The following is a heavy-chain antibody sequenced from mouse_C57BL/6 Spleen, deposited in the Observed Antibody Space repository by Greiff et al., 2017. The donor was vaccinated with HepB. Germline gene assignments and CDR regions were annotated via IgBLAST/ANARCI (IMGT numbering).Heavy chain of an antibody. Sequence: QVQLQQPGTELVKPGASVKLSCKASGYTFTSYWMHWVKQRPGQGLEWIGNINPSNGGTNYNEKFKSKATLTVDKSSSTAYMQLSSLTSEDSAVYYCAKGGFITTVVAPLDYWGQGTTLTVSS. V-gene: IGHV1-53*01. J-gene: IGHJ2*01. CDR3: AKGGFITTVVAPLDY. CDR1: GYTFTSYW. CDR2: INPSNGGT. D-gene: IGHD1-1*01.